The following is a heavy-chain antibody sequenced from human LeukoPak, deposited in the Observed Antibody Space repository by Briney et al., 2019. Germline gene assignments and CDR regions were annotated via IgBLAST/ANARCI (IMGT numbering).Heavy chain of an antibody. D-gene: IGHD6-19*01. J-gene: IGHJ6*02. CDR1: GFTFSSYA. Sequence: GGSLRLSCAASGFTFSSYAMSWVRQAPGKGLEWVSAISGSGGSTYYADSVKGRYTISRDNSKNTLYLQMNSPRAEDTAVYYCAKVMEQWLVPDYYYGMDVWGQGTTVTVSS. CDR3: AKVMEQWLVPDYYYGMDV. CDR2: ISGSGGST. V-gene: IGHV3-23*01.